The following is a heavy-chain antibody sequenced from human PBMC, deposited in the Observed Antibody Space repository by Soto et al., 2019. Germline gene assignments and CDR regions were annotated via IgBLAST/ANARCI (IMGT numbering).Heavy chain of an antibody. CDR3: VRNSDYDFWSGFLY. D-gene: IGHD3-3*01. CDR2: ISGSGATT. V-gene: IGHV3-23*01. CDR1: RCTFNTYV. J-gene: IGHJ4*02. Sequence: EVQVLESGGGLVQPGGSLRLSCAASRCTFNTYVMTWVRQAPGKGLEWVASISGSGATTRYADSVKGRFTIFRDNSKNKIYLQMSTLRAEDTAVYYCVRNSDYDFWSGFLYWGQGTMVTVSS.